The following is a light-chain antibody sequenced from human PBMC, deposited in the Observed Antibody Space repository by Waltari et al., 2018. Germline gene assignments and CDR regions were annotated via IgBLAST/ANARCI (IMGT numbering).Light chain of an antibody. V-gene: IGLV2-23*02. CDR1: SSDCGSHKH. CDR3: CSYAGSSTWV. CDR2: EVS. J-gene: IGLJ3*02. Sequence: QSALTQPASVSGSPGQSNTISCTGTSSDCGSHKHVPWYHQQPGKAPKLMIYEVSKRPSGVSNRFSGSKSGNTASLTISGLQAEDEADYYCCSYAGSSTWVFGGGTKLTVL.